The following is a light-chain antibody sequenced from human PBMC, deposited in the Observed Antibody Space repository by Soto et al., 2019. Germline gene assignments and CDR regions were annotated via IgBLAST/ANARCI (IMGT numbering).Light chain of an antibody. Sequence: EIVLTQSPATLSLSPGERATLSCRASQSVSSYLAWYQQKPGQAPRLLIYDASNRATGIPARFSGSGSGTDFKLTITSLEPEDFAVYYCQQRSNWPPAFGQGTKVEIK. V-gene: IGKV3-11*01. CDR3: QQRSNWPPA. CDR2: DAS. CDR1: QSVSSY. J-gene: IGKJ1*01.